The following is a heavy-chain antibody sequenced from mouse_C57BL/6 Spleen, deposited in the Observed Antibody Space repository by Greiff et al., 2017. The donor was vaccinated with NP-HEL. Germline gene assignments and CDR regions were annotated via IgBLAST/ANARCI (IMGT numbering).Heavy chain of an antibody. CDR1: GFTFSDYY. CDR2: ISNGGGST. CDR3: ARQAYYYGSSPDYYAMDY. J-gene: IGHJ4*01. Sequence: DVMLVESGGGLVQPGGSLKLSCAASGFTFSDYYMYWVRQTPEKRLEWVAYISNGGGSTYYPDTVKGRFTISRDNAKNTLYLQMSRLKSEDTAMYYCARQAYYYGSSPDYYAMDYWGQGTSVTVSS. D-gene: IGHD1-1*01. V-gene: IGHV5-12*01.